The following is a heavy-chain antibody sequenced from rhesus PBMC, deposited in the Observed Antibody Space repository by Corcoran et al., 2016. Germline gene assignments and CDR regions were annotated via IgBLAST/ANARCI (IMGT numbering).Heavy chain of an antibody. V-gene: IGHV4-160*01. CDR3: ARHRIRASLDV. CDR2: SDGRGGST. Sequence: QVQLQESGPGLLKPSETLSLTCAVSGGSISSNYWSWIRQAPGKGLEWIGRSDGRGGSTDYNPARKSRVTMSTATAKNQFSLKLSSVTAADTAVYYCARHRIRASLDVWGRGVLVTVSS. J-gene: IGHJ5-2*02. CDR1: GGSISSNY. D-gene: IGHD3-16*01.